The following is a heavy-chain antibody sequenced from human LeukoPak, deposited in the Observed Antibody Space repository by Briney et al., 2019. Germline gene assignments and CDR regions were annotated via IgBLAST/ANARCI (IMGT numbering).Heavy chain of an antibody. J-gene: IGHJ4*02. V-gene: IGHV1-8*03. CDR3: ARAPGIAAAGTGGGYYFDY. CDR1: GYTFTSYD. CDR2: MNPNSGNT. Sequence: ASVKVSCKASGYTFTSYDINWVRQATGQGLKWMGWMNPNSGNTGYAQKFQGRVTITRNTSISTAYMELSSLRSEDTAVYYCARAPGIAAAGTGGGYYFDYWGQGTLVTVSS. D-gene: IGHD6-13*01.